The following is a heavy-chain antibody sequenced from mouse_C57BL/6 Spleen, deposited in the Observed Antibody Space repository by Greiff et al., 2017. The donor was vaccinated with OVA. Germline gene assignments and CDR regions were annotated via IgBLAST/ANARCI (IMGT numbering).Heavy chain of an antibody. D-gene: IGHD2-14*01. CDR3: TRGDDRRRGFAY. CDR2: INPNNGGT. V-gene: IGHV1-18*01. J-gene: IGHJ3*01. CDR1: GYTFTDYN. Sequence: VQLQQSGPELVKPGASVTLPCKASGYTFTDYNMDWVKQSHGKSLEWIGDINPNNGGTIYNQKFKGKATLTVDKSYSTAYMELRSLTSEDTAVYYCTRGDDRRRGFAYWGQGTLVTVYA.